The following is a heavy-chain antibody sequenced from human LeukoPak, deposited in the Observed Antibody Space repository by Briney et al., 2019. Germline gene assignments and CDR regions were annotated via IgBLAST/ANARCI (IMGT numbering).Heavy chain of an antibody. CDR3: AVDHCVSGHPFDY. V-gene: IGHV3-23*01. Sequence: AGSLSLSCAASGVSFSSYAMSWVRQAPGNGLEWVSAIIGSGGSTYYADSVKGGFTIARDNSKHSPLMQRDGVSAEDTAVYYCAVDHCVSGHPFDYWGQGTMVTVSS. J-gene: IGHJ4*02. D-gene: IGHD3-3*01. CDR1: GVSFSSYA. CDR2: IIGSGGST.